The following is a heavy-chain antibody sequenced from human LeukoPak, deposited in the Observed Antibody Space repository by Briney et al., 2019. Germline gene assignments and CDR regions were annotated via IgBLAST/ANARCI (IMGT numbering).Heavy chain of an antibody. CDR2: IYSGGST. V-gene: IGHV3-53*01. D-gene: IGHD3-10*01. J-gene: IGHJ2*01. CDR3: ASEFGPPWRYFDL. Sequence: GGSLRLSCAASGFTVSSNYMSWVRQAPGKGLEWVSAIYSGGSTYYADSVKGRFTISRDNSKNTLYIQMNSLRAEDTAVYYCASEFGPPWRYFDLWGRGTLVTVSS. CDR1: GFTVSSNY.